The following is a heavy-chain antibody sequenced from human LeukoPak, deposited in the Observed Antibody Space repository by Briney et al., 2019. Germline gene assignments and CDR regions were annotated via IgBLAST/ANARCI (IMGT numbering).Heavy chain of an antibody. J-gene: IGHJ5*02. CDR1: GFTFNTYS. CDR2: IRRASESI. Sequence: GGSLRLSCAASGFTFNTYSMSWVRQAPGKGLEWVSIIRRASESIFYADSVKGRFTISRDNAKNSLYLQMNGLRAEDTAVYYCARGATDVTRWFDPWGQGTRVTVSS. D-gene: IGHD1-1*01. V-gene: IGHV3-21*01. CDR3: ARGATDVTRWFDP.